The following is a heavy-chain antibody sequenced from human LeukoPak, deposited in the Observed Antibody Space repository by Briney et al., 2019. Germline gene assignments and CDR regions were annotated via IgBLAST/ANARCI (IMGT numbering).Heavy chain of an antibody. CDR2: IHYTGST. CDR3: ARFDRSGEEWFDP. V-gene: IGHV4-30-2*01. J-gene: IGHJ5*02. CDR1: GPSIDIGGYS. Sequence: SETLSLTCTVAGPSIDIGGYSWGWLRQPPWKGLEWIGSIHYTGSTSYNPSLDSRVTISIDRAKDQFSLKLNSVTAADTAIYYCARFDRSGEEWFDPWGQGTLVTVSS. D-gene: IGHD3-22*01.